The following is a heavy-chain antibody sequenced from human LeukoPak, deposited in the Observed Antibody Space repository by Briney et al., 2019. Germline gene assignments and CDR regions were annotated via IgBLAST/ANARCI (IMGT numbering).Heavy chain of an antibody. J-gene: IGHJ6*02. CDR1: GFTFSSYS. CDR2: ISSSSSTI. CDR3: AKGPGIAAPEATYYYYYGMDV. Sequence: GGSLRLSCAASGFTFSSYSMNWVRQAPGKGLEWVSYISSSSSTIYYADSVKGRFTISRDNSKNTLYLQMNSLRAEDTAVYYCAKGPGIAAPEATYYYYYGMDVWGQGTTVTVSS. V-gene: IGHV3-48*01. D-gene: IGHD6-13*01.